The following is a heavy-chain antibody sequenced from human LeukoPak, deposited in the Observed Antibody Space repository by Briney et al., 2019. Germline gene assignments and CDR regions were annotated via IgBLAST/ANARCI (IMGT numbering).Heavy chain of an antibody. CDR2: INHSGST. CDR3: ARGHGVAARRGYFDY. D-gene: IGHD6-6*01. CDR1: GGSISSSSYY. V-gene: IGHV4-39*07. Sequence: PSETLSLTCTVSGGSISSSSYYWGWIRQPPGKGLEWIGEINHSGSTNYNPSLKSRVTISVDTSKNQFSLKLSSVTAADTAVYYCARGHGVAARRGYFDYWGQGTLVTVSS. J-gene: IGHJ4*02.